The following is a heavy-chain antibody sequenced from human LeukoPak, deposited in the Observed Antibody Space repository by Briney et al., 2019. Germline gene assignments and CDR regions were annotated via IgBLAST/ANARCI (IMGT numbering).Heavy chain of an antibody. V-gene: IGHV4-31*03. J-gene: IGHJ4*02. D-gene: IGHD6-13*01. CDR1: GGSISSGGYY. CDR2: IYYSGST. CDR3: ARESSAAGVLYYFDY. Sequence: KASETLSLTCTVSGGSISSGGYYWSWIRQRPGKGLEWIGYIYYSGSTYYNPSLKSRVTISVDTSKNQFSLKLSSVTAADTAVYYCARESSAAGVLYYFDYWGQGTLVTVSS.